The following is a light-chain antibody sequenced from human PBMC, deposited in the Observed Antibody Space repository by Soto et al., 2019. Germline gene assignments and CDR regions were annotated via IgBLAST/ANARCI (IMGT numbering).Light chain of an antibody. CDR2: AAF. Sequence: DIQMTQSPSSLSASVGDRVTITCRASQTINNYVNWYQHKPGQAPKLLIYAAFSLQIGVPSRFSGSGSGTEFTLTISSLQPEDFATYFCQHTHGTPWTFGQGTTVDIK. CDR1: QTINNY. CDR3: QHTHGTPWT. V-gene: IGKV1-39*01. J-gene: IGKJ1*01.